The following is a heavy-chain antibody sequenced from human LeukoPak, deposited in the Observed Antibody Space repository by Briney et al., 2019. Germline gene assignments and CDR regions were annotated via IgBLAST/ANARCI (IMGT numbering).Heavy chain of an antibody. V-gene: IGHV1-18*04. CDR3: ARAGDCSSTSCYVGWFDP. J-gene: IGHJ5*02. Sequence: ASVKVSCKASGYTFTGYYMHWVRQAPGQGLEWMGWISAYNGNTNYAQKLQGRVTMTTDTSTSTAYMELRSLRSDDTAVYYCARAGDCSSTSCYVGWFDPWGQGTLVTVSS. CDR1: GYTFTGYY. D-gene: IGHD2-2*01. CDR2: ISAYNGNT.